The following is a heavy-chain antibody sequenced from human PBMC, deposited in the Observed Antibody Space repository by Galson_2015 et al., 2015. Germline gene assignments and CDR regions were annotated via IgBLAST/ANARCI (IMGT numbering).Heavy chain of an antibody. CDR3: ARDEQRFGGVIVISWADY. V-gene: IGHV3-30-3*01. CDR2: ISYDGSNK. CDR1: GFTFSSYA. D-gene: IGHD3-16*02. J-gene: IGHJ4*02. Sequence: SLRLSCAASGFTFSSYAMHWVRQAPGKGLEWVAVISYDGSNKYYADSVKGRFTISRDNSKNTLYLQMNSLRAEDTAVYYCARDEQRFGGVIVISWADYWGQGTLVTVSS.